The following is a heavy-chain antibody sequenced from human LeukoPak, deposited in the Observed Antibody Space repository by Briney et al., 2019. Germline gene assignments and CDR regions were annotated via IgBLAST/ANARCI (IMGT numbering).Heavy chain of an antibody. Sequence: PGGSLRLSCAASGFTLSSNWMSWVRQAPGKGPEWVANIRQDGSEKYYVDSVKGRFTISRDNTKNSLHPQMNSLRAEDTAVYYCTRGSNWYIYWGQGTLVTVSS. CDR3: TRGSNWYIY. CDR1: GFTLSSNW. J-gene: IGHJ4*02. D-gene: IGHD6-13*01. V-gene: IGHV3-7*01. CDR2: IRQDGSEK.